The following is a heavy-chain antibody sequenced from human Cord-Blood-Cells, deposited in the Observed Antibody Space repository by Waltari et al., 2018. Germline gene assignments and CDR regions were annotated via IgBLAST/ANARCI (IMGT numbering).Heavy chain of an antibody. D-gene: IGHD6-13*01. V-gene: IGHV1-3*01. J-gene: IGHJ4*02. CDR2: INAGNGNT. CDR1: GYNLTSSA. Sequence: QGPLVPSGDAVKKPEGPVKVSCKACGYNLTSSAIPWVRQAPGQRLEWMGWINAGNGNTKYSQKFQGRVTITRDTSASTAYMELSSLRSEDTAVYYCARDRPIAAACTGDFDYWGQGTLVTVSS. CDR3: ARDRPIAAACTGDFDY.